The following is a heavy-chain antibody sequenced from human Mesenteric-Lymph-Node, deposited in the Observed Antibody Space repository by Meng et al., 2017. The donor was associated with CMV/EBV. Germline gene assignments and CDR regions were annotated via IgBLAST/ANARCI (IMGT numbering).Heavy chain of an antibody. CDR3: ARATSGVWSGYYYYYYYGMDV. V-gene: IGHV1-69*05. CDR1: GGTFSSYA. J-gene: IGHJ6*02. D-gene: IGHD3-3*01. Sequence: SVKVSCKASGGTFSSYAISWVRQAPGQGLEWMGGIIPIFGTANYAQKFQGRVTITTDESTSTAYMELSSLRSEDTAVYYCARATSGVWSGYYYYYYYGMDVWGQGTTVTVSS. CDR2: IIPIFGTA.